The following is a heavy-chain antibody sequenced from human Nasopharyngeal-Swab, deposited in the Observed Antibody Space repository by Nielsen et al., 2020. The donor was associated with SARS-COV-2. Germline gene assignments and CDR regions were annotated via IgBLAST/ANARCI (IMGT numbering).Heavy chain of an antibody. CDR3: ARGGGVPGGSLGRFAQPNAFDI. J-gene: IGHJ3*02. Sequence: WIRQPPGQGLEWIAAINHSGSTNYNPSLKSRVTISVDTSKNQFSLKLSSVTAADTAVYYCARGGGVPGGSLGRFAQPNAFDIWGQGTMVTVSS. CDR2: INHSGST. V-gene: IGHV4-34*01. D-gene: IGHD2-15*01.